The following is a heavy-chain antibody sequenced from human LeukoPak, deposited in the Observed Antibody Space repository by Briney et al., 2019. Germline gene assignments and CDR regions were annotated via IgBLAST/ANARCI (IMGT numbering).Heavy chain of an antibody. CDR1: GGSISSYY. Sequence: SETLSLTCTVSGGSISSYYWRWIRQPPGKGLEWLGYIYYSGSTNYNPSLKSRVTISVDTSKNQFSLKLSSVTAADTAVYYCARGPTVTPRYWGQGTLVTVSS. CDR3: ARGPTVTPRY. V-gene: IGHV4-59*01. D-gene: IGHD4-17*01. J-gene: IGHJ4*02. CDR2: IYYSGST.